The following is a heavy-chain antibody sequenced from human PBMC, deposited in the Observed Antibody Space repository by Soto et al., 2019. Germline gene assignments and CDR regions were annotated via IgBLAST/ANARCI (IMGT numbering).Heavy chain of an antibody. Sequence: PVGSLRLSCASSVFTFSGSAMHCVRHASGKWLEWVGRIRSKANSYATVYAASVTGRFTISRDDSKNTAYLQMNSLKTEDTAVYYCARIWSEREPNSEHWGQGTLVSVSS. V-gene: IGHV3-73*01. CDR1: VFTFSGSA. CDR3: ARIWSEREPNSEH. J-gene: IGHJ4*02. D-gene: IGHD1-26*01. CDR2: IRSKANSYAT.